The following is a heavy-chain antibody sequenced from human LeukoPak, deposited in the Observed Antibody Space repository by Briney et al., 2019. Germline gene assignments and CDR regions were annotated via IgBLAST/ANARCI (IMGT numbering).Heavy chain of an antibody. D-gene: IGHD2-15*01. J-gene: IGHJ4*02. V-gene: IGHV3-33*01. Sequence: PGRSLRPSCAASGITFSSYGMPWVRQAPGKGLEWVAVIWNDGSNKYYADSVKGRFTISRDNSKNTLYLQMNSLRAEDTAVYYCARVYCSGGSCYGPFDYWGQGTLVTVSS. CDR3: ARVYCSGGSCYGPFDY. CDR1: GITFSSYG. CDR2: IWNDGSNK.